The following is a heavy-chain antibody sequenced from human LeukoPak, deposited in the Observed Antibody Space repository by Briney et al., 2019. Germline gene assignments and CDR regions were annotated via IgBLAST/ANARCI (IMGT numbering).Heavy chain of an antibody. V-gene: IGHV1-8*01. CDR1: GYTFTSCD. D-gene: IGHD6-19*01. CDR2: MNPNSGNT. CDR3: TRGSSGRRDN. Sequence: ASVKISCKASGYTFTSCDINWVRQATGQGLEWMGWMNPNSGNTGYGQSFQGRITMTRDISIGTAYMELSNLTSEDTAIYYCTRGSSGRRDNWGQGTLVTVST. J-gene: IGHJ4*02.